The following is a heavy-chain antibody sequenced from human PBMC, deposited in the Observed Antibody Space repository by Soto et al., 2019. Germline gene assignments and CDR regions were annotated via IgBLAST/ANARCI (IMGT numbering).Heavy chain of an antibody. J-gene: IGHJ3*02. CDR1: GGTFSSYA. Sequence: SVKVSCKASGGTFSSYAISWVRQAPGQGLEWMGGIIPIFGTANYAQKFQGRVTMTTDTSTSTAYMELRSLRSDDTAVYYCARDQDPMIVVVIGSAFDIWGQGTMVTVSS. CDR2: IIPIFGTA. CDR3: ARDQDPMIVVVIGSAFDI. D-gene: IGHD3-22*01. V-gene: IGHV1-69*05.